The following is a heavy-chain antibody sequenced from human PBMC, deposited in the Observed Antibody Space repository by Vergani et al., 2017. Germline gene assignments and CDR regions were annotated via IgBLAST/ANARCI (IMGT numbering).Heavy chain of an antibody. CDR3: GYRKTDCVTNGCFYPVYYHCYMDV. Sequence: QITLKESGPTLVKPPQTLTLTCTFSGFSFNTRGVSVAWIRQPPGKALDWLALNYWNDDQHYSPSLNNRVTITKGTSKHQVVLTMNNMDYVDTGTYFCGYRKTDCVTNGCFYPVYYHCYMDVGGKGTTVTVSS. V-gene: IGHV2-5*04. CDR2: NYWNDDQ. D-gene: IGHD4-11*01. J-gene: IGHJ6*03. CDR1: GFSFNTRGVS.